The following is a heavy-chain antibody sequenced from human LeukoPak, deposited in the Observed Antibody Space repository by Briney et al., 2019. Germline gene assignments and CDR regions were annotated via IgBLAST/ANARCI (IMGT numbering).Heavy chain of an antibody. D-gene: IGHD6-13*01. CDR2: ISSSGSTI. CDR3: ARGDKQLVFNRNKGGFDP. Sequence: PGGSLRLSCAASGFTFSDYYMSWIRQAPGKGLEWVSYISSSGSTIYYADSVKGRFTLSRDNAKNMLYLQMKSLRAEDTALYSCARGDKQLVFNRNKGGFDPWGQGTLVTVSS. V-gene: IGHV3-11*01. CDR1: GFTFSDYY. J-gene: IGHJ5*02.